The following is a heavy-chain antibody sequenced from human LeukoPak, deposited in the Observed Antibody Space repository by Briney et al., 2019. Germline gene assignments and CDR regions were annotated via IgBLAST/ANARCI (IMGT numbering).Heavy chain of an antibody. Sequence: SETLSLTCAVYGGSFGGNYWSWIRQPPGKGLEWIGEINHSGSTNYNPSLKRRVTILVDTSKNQFSLKLSSVTAADTAVYYCARTPKDIVATIIYYGMDVWGQGTTVTVSS. CDR3: ARTPKDIVATIIYYGMDV. J-gene: IGHJ6*02. D-gene: IGHD5-12*01. CDR1: GGSFGGNY. V-gene: IGHV4-34*01. CDR2: INHSGST.